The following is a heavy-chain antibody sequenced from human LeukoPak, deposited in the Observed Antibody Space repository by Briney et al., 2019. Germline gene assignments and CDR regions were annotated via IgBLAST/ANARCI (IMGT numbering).Heavy chain of an antibody. Sequence: GRSLRLSCAASGFTFSSYAMHWVRQAPGKGLEWVAVISYDGSNKYYADSVKGRFTISRDNSKNTLYLQMNSLRAEDTAVYYCASSKSGVATINRGPLWFDPWGQGTLVTVSS. D-gene: IGHD5-12*01. CDR3: ASSKSGVATINRGPLWFDP. J-gene: IGHJ5*02. V-gene: IGHV3-30-3*01. CDR1: GFTFSSYA. CDR2: ISYDGSNK.